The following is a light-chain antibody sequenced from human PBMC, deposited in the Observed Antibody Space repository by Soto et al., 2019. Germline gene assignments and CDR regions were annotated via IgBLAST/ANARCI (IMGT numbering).Light chain of an antibody. V-gene: IGKV3-15*01. CDR3: QHHNNWPRT. CDR1: QSVSSN. Sequence: EIVMTQSPATLSVSPGERATLSCRASQSVSSNLAWYQQKPGQAPRLLLYGTSTRATGIPARFSGSRSGTEFTLTISSLQSEDFAVYYCQHHNNWPRTFGQGTKVEIK. J-gene: IGKJ1*01. CDR2: GTS.